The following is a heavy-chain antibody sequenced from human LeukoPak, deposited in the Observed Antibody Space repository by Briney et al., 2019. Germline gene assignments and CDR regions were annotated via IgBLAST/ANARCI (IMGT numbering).Heavy chain of an antibody. Sequence: ASLKLSCTASGYTFTGYYINWVRQAPGKGLEWMGWINPDSGDTNYAQKFKGRFTITRDTADSTPYMEMSRLRSDDTAVYYCARFYKAIESFDYWGEGTLGAVSS. CDR1: GYTFTGYY. V-gene: IGHV1-2*02. D-gene: IGHD2/OR15-2a*01. CDR2: INPDSGDT. CDR3: ARFYKAIESFDY. J-gene: IGHJ4*02.